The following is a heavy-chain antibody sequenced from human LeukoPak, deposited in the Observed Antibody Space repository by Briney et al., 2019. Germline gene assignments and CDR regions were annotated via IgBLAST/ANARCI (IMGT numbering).Heavy chain of an antibody. Sequence: GGSLRLSCVASGLTFSDHFMDWVRQAPGKGLEWVGRTTNKAKSYTTEYAASVRGRFTISRDDSKNSLFLQMNSLKTEDTAVYYCASVSAGLIEYWGHGTLVTVSS. CDR2: TTNKAKSYTT. D-gene: IGHD3-16*01. CDR1: GLTFSDHF. J-gene: IGHJ1*01. V-gene: IGHV3-72*01. CDR3: ASVSAGLIEY.